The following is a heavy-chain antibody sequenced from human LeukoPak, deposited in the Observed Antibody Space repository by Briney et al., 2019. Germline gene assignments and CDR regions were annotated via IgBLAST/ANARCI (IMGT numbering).Heavy chain of an antibody. CDR3: AKAARAGNSGSYYFDY. Sequence: GESLRLSCAASGFTFSSYAMSWVRQAPGKGLEWVSAISGSGGSTYYADSVKGRFTFSRDNSKNTLYLQMNSLRAEDTAVYYCAKAARAGNSGSYYFDYWGQGTLVTVSS. V-gene: IGHV3-23*01. CDR2: ISGSGGST. J-gene: IGHJ4*02. CDR1: GFTFSSYA. D-gene: IGHD1-26*01.